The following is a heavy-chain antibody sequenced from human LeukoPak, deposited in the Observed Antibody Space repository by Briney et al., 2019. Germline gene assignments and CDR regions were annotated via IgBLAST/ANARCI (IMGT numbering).Heavy chain of an antibody. J-gene: IGHJ4*02. CDR1: GGSISSYY. D-gene: IGHD1-26*01. V-gene: IGHV4-59*08. Sequence: PSETLSLTCTVSGGSISSYYWSWIRQPPGKGLEWIGYIYYSGTTNYNPSLKSRVTISVDTSKNQFSLKLSSVTAADTAVYYCAQGLLSKLPPGRYFDYWGQGTLVTVSS. CDR2: IYYSGTT. CDR3: AQGLLSKLPPGRYFDY.